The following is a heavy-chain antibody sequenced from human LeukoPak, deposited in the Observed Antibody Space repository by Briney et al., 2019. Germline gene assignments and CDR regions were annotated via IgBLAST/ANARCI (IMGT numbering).Heavy chain of an antibody. CDR2: ISWDSNSA. D-gene: IGHD3/OR15-3a*01. J-gene: IGHJ4*02. CDR3: VKSRPQGGTHFDQ. V-gene: IGHV3-9*01. CDR1: GFTFGDFA. Sequence: GGSLRLSCAASGFTFGDFAMHWVRQAPGKGPGWVSSISWDSNSASYLNSVKGRFTISRDNAKNSVFLQINNLRVDDTAFYYCVKSRPQGGTHFDQWGQGALVTVSS.